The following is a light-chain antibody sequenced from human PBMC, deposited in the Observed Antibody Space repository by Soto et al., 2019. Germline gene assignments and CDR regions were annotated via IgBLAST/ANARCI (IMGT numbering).Light chain of an antibody. Sequence: DVQMTQSPSSLSAFVGDRVTITCRASQGIAPYLAWFQQKPGKVPKLLIYATSTLQSGVPSRFSGSGSGTDFTLTVTSLQPEDVGTYYCQKYNSAPLTSGGGTKVEIK. CDR2: ATS. J-gene: IGKJ4*01. CDR1: QGIAPY. CDR3: QKYNSAPLT. V-gene: IGKV1-27*01.